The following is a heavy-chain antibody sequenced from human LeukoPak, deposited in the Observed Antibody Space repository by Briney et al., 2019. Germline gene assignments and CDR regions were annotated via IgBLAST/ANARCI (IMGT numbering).Heavy chain of an antibody. CDR3: ARALIVVVPAASYYYMDV. D-gene: IGHD2-2*01. CDR2: MNPSGST. V-gene: IGHV4-34*01. Sequence: SETLSLTCAVYGGSFSGYYWTWIRQTPEKGLEWIGEMNPSGSTNYNPSLKSRVTISVDTSKNQFSLKLSSVTAADTAVYYCARALIVVVPAASYYYMDVWGKGTTVTVSS. J-gene: IGHJ6*03. CDR1: GGSFSGYY.